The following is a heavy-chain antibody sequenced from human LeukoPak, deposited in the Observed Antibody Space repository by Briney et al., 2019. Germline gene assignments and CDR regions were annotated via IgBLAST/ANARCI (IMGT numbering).Heavy chain of an antibody. CDR2: INFSGST. Sequence: SETLSHTCTDPSGSILSYCSSWIPQPPGEGLEWIGYINFSGSTNYNPSLKSRVTISADTSKDQFSLKLTSVTAADTAVYYCARGSGALYYGMDVWGQRTTVTVSS. CDR1: SGSILSYC. V-gene: IGHV4-59*01. CDR3: ARGSGALYYGMDV. J-gene: IGHJ6*02.